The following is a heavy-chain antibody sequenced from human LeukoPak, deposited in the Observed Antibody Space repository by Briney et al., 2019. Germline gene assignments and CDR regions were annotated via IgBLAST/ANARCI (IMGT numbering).Heavy chain of an antibody. D-gene: IGHD5-18*01. CDR2: ISGSGGST. CDR3: AKSWAGYSYGLDAFDI. J-gene: IGHJ3*02. Sequence: PGGSLRLSCAASGFTFSSYAMSWVRQAPGKGLEWVSAISGSGGSTYYADSVKGRFTISRDNSKNTLYLQMNSLRAEDTAVYYCAKSWAGYSYGLDAFDIWGQGTMATVSS. CDR1: GFTFSSYA. V-gene: IGHV3-23*01.